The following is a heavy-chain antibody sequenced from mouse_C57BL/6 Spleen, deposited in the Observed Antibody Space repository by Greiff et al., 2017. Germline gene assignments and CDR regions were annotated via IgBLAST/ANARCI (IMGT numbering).Heavy chain of an antibody. Sequence: EVKLQQSGPELVKPGASVKISCKASGYTFTDYYMNWVKQSHGKSLEWIGDINPNNGGTSYNQKFKGKATLTVDKSSSTAYMELRSLTSEDSAVYYCARGGKLGYAMDYWGQGTSVTVSS. D-gene: IGHD4-1*01. CDR1: GYTFTDYY. J-gene: IGHJ4*01. CDR2: INPNNGGT. CDR3: ARGGKLGYAMDY. V-gene: IGHV1-26*01.